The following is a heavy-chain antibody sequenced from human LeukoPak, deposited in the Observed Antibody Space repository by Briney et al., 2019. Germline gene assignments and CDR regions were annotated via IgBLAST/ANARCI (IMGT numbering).Heavy chain of an antibody. Sequence: PGGSLRLSCAASGFTFGNAWMNWVRQPPGKGLEWIGEIYHSGSTNYNPSLKSRVTISVDKSKNQFSLKLSSVTAADTAVYYCARTRGDYFDHWGQGTLVTVSS. J-gene: IGHJ4*02. V-gene: IGHV4-4*02. CDR2: IYHSGST. D-gene: IGHD2-2*01. CDR3: ARTRGDYFDH. CDR1: GFTFGNAW.